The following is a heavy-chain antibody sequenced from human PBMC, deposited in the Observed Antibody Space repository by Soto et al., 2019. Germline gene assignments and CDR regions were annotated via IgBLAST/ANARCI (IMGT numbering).Heavy chain of an antibody. CDR2: INHSGST. CDR3: ARAPQTGDLGGRPGNYFDC. D-gene: IGHD7-27*01. J-gene: IGHJ4*01. Sequence: SETLSLTCAVYGGSFSGYYWSWIRQPPGKGLEWIGEINHSGSTDYNPSLKSRVTISVDTSKNQFSLKLSSVTAADTAVYYRARAPQTGDLGGRPGNYFDCWGQGTLVTVSS. CDR1: GGSFSGYY. V-gene: IGHV4-34*01.